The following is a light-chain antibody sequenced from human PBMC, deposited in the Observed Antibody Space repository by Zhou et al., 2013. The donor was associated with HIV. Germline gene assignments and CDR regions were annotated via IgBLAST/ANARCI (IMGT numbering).Light chain of an antibody. CDR2: AAS. CDR1: QTIIRY. Sequence: DIQMTQSPSSLSASVGDRVTITCRASQTIIRYLNWYQQKPGKAPKLLIYAASSLQSGVPSRFSGSGSGTEFTLTISSLQPEDFATYYCLQHNTYPWTFGQGTKVEIK. J-gene: IGKJ1*01. CDR3: LQHNTYPWT. V-gene: IGKV1-17*01.